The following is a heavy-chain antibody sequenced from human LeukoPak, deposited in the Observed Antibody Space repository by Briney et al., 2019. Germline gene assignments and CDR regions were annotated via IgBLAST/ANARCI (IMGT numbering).Heavy chain of an antibody. D-gene: IGHD3-22*01. CDR1: GGSVSRYY. J-gene: IGHJ4*02. V-gene: IGHV4-59*02. CDR3: ARVRALSYYDSSGDLYYFDY. Sequence: SETLSLTCTVSGGSVSRYYWSWIRQPPGKGLEWIGYMFYSGTTNYNPSLKSRVTISVDTSENQFSLRLNPVTAADTAVYYCARVRALSYYDSSGDLYYFDYWGQGTLVTVSS. CDR2: MFYSGTT.